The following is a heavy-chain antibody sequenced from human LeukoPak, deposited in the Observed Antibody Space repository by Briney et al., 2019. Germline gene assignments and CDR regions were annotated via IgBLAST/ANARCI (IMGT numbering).Heavy chain of an antibody. J-gene: IGHJ4*02. Sequence: GGSLRLSCAASGLTFSSHWMHWVRQAPGKGLVWVSRITNDGSSTTYADSVKGRFTISRDNAKNSLYLQMNSLRAEDTAVYYCARVGRGHYDILTGYYMEGDYWGQGTPVTVSS. V-gene: IGHV3-74*01. CDR3: ARVGRGHYDILTGYYMEGDY. CDR2: ITNDGSST. CDR1: GLTFSSHW. D-gene: IGHD3-9*01.